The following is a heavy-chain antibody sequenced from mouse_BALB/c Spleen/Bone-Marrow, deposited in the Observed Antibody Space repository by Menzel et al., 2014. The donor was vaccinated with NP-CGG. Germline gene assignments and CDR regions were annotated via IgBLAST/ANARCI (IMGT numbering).Heavy chain of an antibody. CDR2: INPYNDGT. CDR1: GYTFTAYV. D-gene: IGHD2-3*01. Sequence: CGPELIKPGASVKMSCKASGYTFTAYVMHWVKQKPGQGLEWIGYINPYNDGTNYNEKFKGKATLTSDKSSSTAYMELSSLTSEDSAVYYCAREGWLLRFEYWGQGTTLTVSS. J-gene: IGHJ2*01. V-gene: IGHV1-14*01. CDR3: AREGWLLRFEY.